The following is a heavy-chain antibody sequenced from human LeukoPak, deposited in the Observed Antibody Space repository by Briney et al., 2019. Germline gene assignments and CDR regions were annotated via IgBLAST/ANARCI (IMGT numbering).Heavy chain of an antibody. J-gene: IGHJ4*02. D-gene: IGHD2-2*01. CDR3: ARRRGVVVPAARGGRSYYFDY. Sequence: SETLSLTCTVSGVSISSSSYYWGWIRQPPGKGLEWIGSIYYSGSTYYNPSLKSRVTISVDTSKNQFSLKLSSVTAADTAVYYCARRRGVVVPAARGGRSYYFDYWGQGTLVTVSS. CDR2: IYYSGST. V-gene: IGHV4-39*01. CDR1: GVSISSSSYY.